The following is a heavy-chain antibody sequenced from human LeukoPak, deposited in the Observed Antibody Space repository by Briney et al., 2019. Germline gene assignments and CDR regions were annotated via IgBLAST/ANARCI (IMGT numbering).Heavy chain of an antibody. CDR3: AREGVDYDILTGLNWFDP. D-gene: IGHD3-9*01. J-gene: IGHJ5*02. CDR1: GGTFSSYA. Sequence: VASVRVSCKASGGTFSSYAISWVRQAPGQGLEWMGGIIPIFGTANYAQKFQGRVTITADESTSTAYMELSSLRSEDTAVYYCAREGVDYDILTGLNWFDPWGQGTLVTVSS. V-gene: IGHV1-69*01. CDR2: IIPIFGTA.